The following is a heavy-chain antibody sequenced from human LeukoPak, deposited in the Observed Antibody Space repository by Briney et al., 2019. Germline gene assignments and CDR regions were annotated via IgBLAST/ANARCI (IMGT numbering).Heavy chain of an antibody. CDR1: GGTFSSYA. Sequence: SVKVSCKASGGTFSSYAISWVRQAPGQGLEWMGRIIPILGIANYAQKFQGRVTITADKSRSTAYMELSSLRSEDTAVYYCARHPTVTTGRQFDPWGQGTLVTVSS. CDR2: IIPILGIA. CDR3: ARHPTVTTGRQFDP. J-gene: IGHJ5*02. D-gene: IGHD4-11*01. V-gene: IGHV1-69*04.